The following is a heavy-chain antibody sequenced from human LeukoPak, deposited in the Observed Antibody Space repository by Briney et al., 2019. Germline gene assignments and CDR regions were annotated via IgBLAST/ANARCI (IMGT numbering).Heavy chain of an antibody. CDR1: GGSISSGDYY. J-gene: IGHJ4*02. Sequence: SETLSLTCSVSGGSISSGDYYWSWIRQPPGKGLEWIGYIYYSGSTYYNPSLKSRVTISVDTSKNQFSLKLSSVTAADTAVYYCARGFLYYFDYWGQGTLVTVSS. V-gene: IGHV4-30-4*01. CDR3: ARGFLYYFDY. CDR2: IYYSGST.